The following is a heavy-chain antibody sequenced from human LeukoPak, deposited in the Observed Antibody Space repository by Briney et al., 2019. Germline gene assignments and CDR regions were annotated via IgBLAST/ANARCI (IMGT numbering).Heavy chain of an antibody. Sequence: SETLSLTCTVSGGSISSYYWSWIRQPPGEGLEWIGYIYYSGSTNYNPSLKSRVTISVDTSKNQFSLKLSSVTAADTAVYYCARELIYGDYFDYWGQGTLVTVSS. D-gene: IGHD3-3*01. CDR2: IYYSGST. CDR1: GGSISSYY. J-gene: IGHJ4*02. V-gene: IGHV4-59*01. CDR3: ARELIYGDYFDY.